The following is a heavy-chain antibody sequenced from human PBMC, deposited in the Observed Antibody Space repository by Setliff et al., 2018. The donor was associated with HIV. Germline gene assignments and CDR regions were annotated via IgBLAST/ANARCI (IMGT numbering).Heavy chain of an antibody. J-gene: IGHJ4*02. CDR1: GYSFVSFE. Sequence: ASVKVSCKGFGYSFVSFEINWVRQATGQGLEWMGWINPNSGGTNYAQKFRGRVTMTRDTSINTAHMHLSSLRSDDTAIYFCARGTDFWSGSSNFDYWGQGTQVTVSS. D-gene: IGHD3-3*01. CDR3: ARGTDFWSGSSNFDY. CDR2: INPNSGGT. V-gene: IGHV1-2*02.